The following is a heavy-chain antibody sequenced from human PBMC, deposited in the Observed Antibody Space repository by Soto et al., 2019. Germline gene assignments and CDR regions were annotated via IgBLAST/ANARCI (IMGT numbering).Heavy chain of an antibody. CDR3: AKERSSGWSLDY. CDR2: ISGSGDST. V-gene: IGHV3-23*01. J-gene: IGHJ4*02. D-gene: IGHD6-19*01. CDR1: GFTFRTYA. Sequence: EVQLLESGGGLVQPGGSLRLSCAASGFTFRTYAMNWVRQAPGKGLEWVSGISGSGDSTYYADSVKGRFTVSRDNSKNTLYLQMNSLRAEDTAVFYCAKERSSGWSLDYWGQGTLVTVS.